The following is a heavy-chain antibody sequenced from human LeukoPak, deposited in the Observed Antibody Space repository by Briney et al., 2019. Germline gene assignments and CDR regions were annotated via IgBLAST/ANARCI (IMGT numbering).Heavy chain of an antibody. CDR2: IYPGDSDA. Sequence: GESLKISCKGSAYTFTTYWIAWVRQMPGKGLEWMGIIYPGDSDARYSPSFQGQATISADKSISTAYLQWSSLKASDTAMYYCARRRDLYSGSYYPFDYWGQGTLVTVSS. CDR1: AYTFTTYW. D-gene: IGHD1-26*01. V-gene: IGHV5-51*01. J-gene: IGHJ4*02. CDR3: ARRRDLYSGSYYPFDY.